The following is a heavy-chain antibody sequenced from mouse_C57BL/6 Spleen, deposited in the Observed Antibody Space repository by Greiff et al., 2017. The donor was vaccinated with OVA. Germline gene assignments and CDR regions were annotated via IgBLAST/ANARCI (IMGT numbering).Heavy chain of an antibody. D-gene: IGHD2-3*01. J-gene: IGHJ4*01. V-gene: IGHV1-39*01. CDR3: ARALYDGYLYYAMDY. Sequence: EVQLQQSGPELVKPGASVKISCKASGYSFTDYNMNWVKQSHGKSLEWIGVINPNYGTTSYNQKFKGKATLTVDQSSSTAYMQLNSLTSEDSAVYFCARALYDGYLYYAMDYWGQGTSVTVSS. CDR2: INPNYGTT. CDR1: GYSFTDYN.